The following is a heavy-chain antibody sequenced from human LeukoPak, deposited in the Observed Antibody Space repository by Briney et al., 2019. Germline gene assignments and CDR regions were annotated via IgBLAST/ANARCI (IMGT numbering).Heavy chain of an antibody. Sequence: GGSLRLSCVASGFTFSAYWMSWVRQAPGKGLEWVANIKQDGSEKYYVDSVKGRFTISRDNAKNSLYLHMNSLRAEDTAVYFCARETHPAAAVDYWGQGTLVTVSS. V-gene: IGHV3-7*01. J-gene: IGHJ4*02. CDR1: GFTFSAYW. CDR2: IKQDGSEK. D-gene: IGHD6-13*01. CDR3: ARETHPAAAVDY.